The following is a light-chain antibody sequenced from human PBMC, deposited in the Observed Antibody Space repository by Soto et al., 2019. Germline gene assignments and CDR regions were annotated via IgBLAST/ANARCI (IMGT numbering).Light chain of an antibody. CDR1: QSVSSSY. V-gene: IGKV3-20*01. Sequence: EIVLTQSPGTLSLSPGERATLSCRASQSVSSSYLAWYQQKPGQAPRLLIYGASSRAIGIPDRFSGSGSGTDFTLTISRLEPEDFAVYYCQQYGSSPRITFGPGTKVEIK. CDR2: GAS. CDR3: QQYGSSPRIT. J-gene: IGKJ3*01.